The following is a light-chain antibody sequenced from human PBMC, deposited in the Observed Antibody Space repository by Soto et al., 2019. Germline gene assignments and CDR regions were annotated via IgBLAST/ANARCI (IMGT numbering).Light chain of an antibody. CDR3: QQYSSSPVT. CDR1: QSVSSSY. J-gene: IGKJ1*01. Sequence: EIVLTQSPGTLSLSPGERATLSCRASQSVSSSYLAWYQQKPGQAPRLLIYGASTRATGIPDRFSASGSGTDFTLTISRLEPEDFAVYFCQQYSSSPVTFGQGTKVDIK. V-gene: IGKV3-20*01. CDR2: GAS.